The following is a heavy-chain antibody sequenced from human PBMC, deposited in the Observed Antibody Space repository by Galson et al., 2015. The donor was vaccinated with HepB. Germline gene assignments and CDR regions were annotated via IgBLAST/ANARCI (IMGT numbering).Heavy chain of an antibody. CDR2: IRSSSSTI. CDR1: GFTFSSYS. V-gene: IGHV3-48*01. Sequence: SLRLSCAASGFTFSSYSMNWVRQAPGKGLEWVSYIRSSSSTIYYADSVKGRFTISRDNAKNSLYLQMNSLRAEDTAVYYCARDIVVVVALGVAFDIWGQGTMVTVSS. D-gene: IGHD2-15*01. CDR3: ARDIVVVVALGVAFDI. J-gene: IGHJ3*02.